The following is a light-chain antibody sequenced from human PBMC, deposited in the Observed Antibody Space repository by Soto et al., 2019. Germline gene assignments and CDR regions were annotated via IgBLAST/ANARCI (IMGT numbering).Light chain of an antibody. CDR1: SIDVGSYNL. Sequence: QSVLTQPASVSGSPGQSITISCTGTSIDVGSYNLVSWFQQHPGKAPKLLIYEVNKRPPGVSNRFSGSESGHSASLTISGLQADDEAYYYCSNERGNPHLVFGGGTKLTVL. V-gene: IGLV2-23*02. CDR2: EVN. J-gene: IGLJ3*02. CDR3: SNERGNPHLV.